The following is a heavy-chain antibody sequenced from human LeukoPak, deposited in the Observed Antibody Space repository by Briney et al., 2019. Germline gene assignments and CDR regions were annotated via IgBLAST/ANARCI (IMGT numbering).Heavy chain of an antibody. Sequence: GASVKVSCKASGYTFTSYYMHWLRQAPGQGLEWMGIINPSGGSTSYAQKFQGRVTMTRDTSTSTVYMDLSSLRSEDTAVYYCARALTENIVVVPAAMSNFDYWGQGTLVTVSS. V-gene: IGHV1-46*01. CDR2: INPSGGST. CDR3: ARALTENIVVVPAAMSNFDY. CDR1: GYTFTSYY. D-gene: IGHD2-2*01. J-gene: IGHJ4*02.